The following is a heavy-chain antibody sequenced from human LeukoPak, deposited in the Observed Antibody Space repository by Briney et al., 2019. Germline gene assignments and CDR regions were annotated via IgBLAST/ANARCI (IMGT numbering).Heavy chain of an antibody. D-gene: IGHD2-2*01. V-gene: IGHV4-34*01. J-gene: IGHJ5*02. CDR2: INHSGST. Sequence: SETLSLTCAVYGGSFSAYYWSWVRQPPGKGLEWIGEINHSGSTNYNPSLKSRVTMSVDTSKNQFSLKLSSVTAADTAVYYCARGYQLGSYLWFDPWGQGTLVTVSS. CDR1: GGSFSAYY. CDR3: ARGYQLGSYLWFDP.